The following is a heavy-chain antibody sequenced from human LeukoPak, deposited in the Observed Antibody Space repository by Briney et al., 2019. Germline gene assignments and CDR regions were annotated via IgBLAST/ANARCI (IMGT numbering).Heavy chain of an antibody. Sequence: GASLRLSCSASGFTFSTSAIHWVRQAPGKGLEYVSAISSNGGSTYYAGYVKGRFTISRDNSKNTLSLQMSSLRPEDTAVYYCVKLPYSDTSAYYVDYWGQGTLVTVSS. D-gene: IGHD3-22*01. CDR1: GFTFSTSA. J-gene: IGHJ4*02. CDR3: VKLPYSDTSAYYVDY. CDR2: ISSNGGST. V-gene: IGHV3-64D*06.